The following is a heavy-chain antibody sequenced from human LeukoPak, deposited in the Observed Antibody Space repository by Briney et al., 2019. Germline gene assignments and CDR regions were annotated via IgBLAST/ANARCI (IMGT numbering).Heavy chain of an antibody. Sequence: PSETLSLTCTVSGYSISSSSYYWGWIRQPPGKGLEWVANIKQDGSEKYYVDSVKGRFTISRDNAKNSLYLQMNSLRAEDTAVYYCARVRLGVTNNWFDPWGQGTLVTVSS. V-gene: IGHV3-7*01. CDR1: GYSISSSSYY. D-gene: IGHD2-21*02. J-gene: IGHJ5*02. CDR2: IKQDGSEK. CDR3: ARVRLGVTNNWFDP.